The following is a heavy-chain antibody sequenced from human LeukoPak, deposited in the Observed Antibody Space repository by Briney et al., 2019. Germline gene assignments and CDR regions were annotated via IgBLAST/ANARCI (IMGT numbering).Heavy chain of an antibody. V-gene: IGHV1-8*01. CDR2: MNPNSGNT. D-gene: IGHD4-23*01. CDR1: GYIFTSYA. J-gene: IGHJ4*02. Sequence: ASVKVSCKASGYIFTSYAVSWVRQATGQGLEWMGWMNPNSGNTGYAQKFQGRVTMTRDTSISTAYMELSSLRSEDTAVSYCARARRELRWGYYFDYWGQGTLVTVSS. CDR3: ARARRELRWGYYFDY.